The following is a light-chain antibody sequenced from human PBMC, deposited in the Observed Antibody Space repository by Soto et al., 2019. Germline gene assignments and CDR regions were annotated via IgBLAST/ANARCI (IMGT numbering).Light chain of an antibody. CDR2: GAS. V-gene: IGKV1-12*02. CDR1: QDIHTW. CDR3: QQANTFPFT. J-gene: IGKJ3*01. Sequence: DMQMTQSPSSVSASVGDRVTITCRASQDIHTWLAWYQQKPGKAPKLLIYGASSLQSGVPSRFSGSGSGTDFTLTISSLQPEDFTTYYCQQANTFPFTFGPGTKVDIK.